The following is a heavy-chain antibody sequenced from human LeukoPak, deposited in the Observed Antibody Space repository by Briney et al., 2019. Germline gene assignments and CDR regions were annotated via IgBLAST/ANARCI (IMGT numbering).Heavy chain of an antibody. CDR3: AKWTRNSVNFDY. CDR1: GFTFSDYY. J-gene: IGHJ4*02. Sequence: GGSLRLSCAASGFTFSDYYMSWVRQAPGKGLEWVSTISGSGGSTYYADSVKGRFTISRDNSKNTVHLHMNSLSAEDTAVYYCAKWTRNSVNFDYWGQGTLVTVSS. CDR2: ISGSGGST. D-gene: IGHD1-7*01. V-gene: IGHV3-23*01.